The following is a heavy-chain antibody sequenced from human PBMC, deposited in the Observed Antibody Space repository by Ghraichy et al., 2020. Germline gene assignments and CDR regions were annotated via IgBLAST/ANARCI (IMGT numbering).Heavy chain of an antibody. CDR3: ARIQGSSWPTPNWYFDL. V-gene: IGHV2-26*01. D-gene: IGHD6-13*01. J-gene: IGHJ2*01. Sequence: SGPTLVKPTETLTLTCTVSGFSLSNARMGVSWIRQPPGKALEWLAHIFSNDEKSYSTSLKSRLTISKDTSKSQVVLTMTNMDPVDTATYYCARIQGSSWPTPNWYFDLWGRGTLVTVSS. CDR1: GFSLSNARMG. CDR2: IFSNDEK.